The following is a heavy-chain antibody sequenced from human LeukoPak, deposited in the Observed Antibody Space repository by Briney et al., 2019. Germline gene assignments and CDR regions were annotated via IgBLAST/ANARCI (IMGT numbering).Heavy chain of an antibody. CDR3: AKVTSDGYCSSTSCQSAVDY. D-gene: IGHD2-2*01. CDR1: GFTFSSYA. CDR2: ISGSGGST. J-gene: IGHJ4*02. Sequence: PGGSLRLSCAASGFTFSSYAMSLVRQAPGKGLEWVSAISGSGGSTYYADSVKGRFTISRDNSKNTLYLQMNSLRAEDTAVYYCAKVTSDGYCSSTSCQSAVDYWGQGTLVTVSS. V-gene: IGHV3-23*01.